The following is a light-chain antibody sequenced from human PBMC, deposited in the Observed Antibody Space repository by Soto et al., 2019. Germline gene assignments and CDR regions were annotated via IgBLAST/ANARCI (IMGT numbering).Light chain of an antibody. CDR3: SSYASGSLVV. CDR2: DVS. CDR1: SSDVGGYNY. Sequence: QSALTQPASVSGSPGQSITISCTGTSSDVGGYNYVSWYQQHPGKAPKLMIYDVSNRPSGVSNRFSGSKSGNTASLTISGLQAEDEADYYCSSYASGSLVVFGGGTKVTVL. V-gene: IGLV2-14*01. J-gene: IGLJ2*01.